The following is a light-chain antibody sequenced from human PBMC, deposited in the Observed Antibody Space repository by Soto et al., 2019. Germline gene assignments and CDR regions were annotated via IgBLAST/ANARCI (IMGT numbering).Light chain of an antibody. J-gene: IGKJ1*01. CDR3: MQALQTPPWT. CDR1: QSLLHANGYNY. CDR2: LGS. Sequence: EIVMTQSPLSLPVTPGESASISCRSSQSLLHANGYNYLDWYLQKPGQSPQVLIYLGSNRASGVPDRFSGSGSGTDFTLKISRAEAEDVGVYYCMQALQTPPWTFGQGTKVEIK. V-gene: IGKV2-28*01.